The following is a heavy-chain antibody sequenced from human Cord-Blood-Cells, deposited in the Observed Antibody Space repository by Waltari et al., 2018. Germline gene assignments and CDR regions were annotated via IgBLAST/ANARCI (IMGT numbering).Heavy chain of an antibody. J-gene: IGHJ4*02. V-gene: IGHV1-69*06. Sequence: QVQLVQSGAEVKKPGSSVKVSCKASGGTFSSYAIRWVRQAPAQGLEWMGGSIPIFGTANYAQKFQGRVTITADKSTSTAYMELSSLKSEDTAVYYCARRPRPCTGGVCYLFDDWGQGTLVTVSS. CDR2: SIPIFGTA. CDR1: GGTFSSYA. D-gene: IGHD2-8*02. CDR3: ARRPRPCTGGVCYLFDD.